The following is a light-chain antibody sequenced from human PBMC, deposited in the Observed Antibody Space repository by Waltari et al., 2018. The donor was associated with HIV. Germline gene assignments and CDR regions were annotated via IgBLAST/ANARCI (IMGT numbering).Light chain of an antibody. Sequence: DIQMTPSPSSLSASVGDRVTITCRESQSISSYLNWYQQKPGKAPKLLIYAASRLQSGVPSRFSGSGSGTDFTLTISSRQPEDFATYYCQQSYSTLYTFGQGTKLEIK. CDR2: AAS. CDR3: QQSYSTLYT. J-gene: IGKJ2*01. V-gene: IGKV1-39*01. CDR1: QSISSY.